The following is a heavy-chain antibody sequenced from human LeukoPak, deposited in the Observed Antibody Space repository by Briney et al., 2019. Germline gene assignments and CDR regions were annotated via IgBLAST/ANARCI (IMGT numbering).Heavy chain of an antibody. V-gene: IGHV7-4-1*02. Sequence: ASVKVSCKASGYTFTSYAMNWVRQAPGQGLEWMGWINTNTGNPTYAQGFTGRFVFSLDTSVSTAYLQISSLKAEDTAVYYCARQYCSGGSCYFDPWGQGTLVTVSS. D-gene: IGHD2-15*01. CDR1: GYTFTSYA. J-gene: IGHJ5*02. CDR3: ARQYCSGGSCYFDP. CDR2: INTNTGNP.